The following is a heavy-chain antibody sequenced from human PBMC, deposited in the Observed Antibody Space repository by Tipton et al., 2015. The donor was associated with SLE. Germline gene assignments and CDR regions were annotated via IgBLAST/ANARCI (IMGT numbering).Heavy chain of an antibody. CDR1: GDSISNNDYY. J-gene: IGHJ4*02. CDR2: IYYSGDT. CDR3: ARGANWGSRDFQY. Sequence: TLSLTCTVSGDSISNNDYYWGWIRQPPGKALEWIGYIYYSGDTNYNPSLKSRVTFSVDTSKNQFSLNLNSVTAADTAVYYCARGANWGSRDFQYWGQGTLVTVSS. D-gene: IGHD7-27*01. V-gene: IGHV4-61*05.